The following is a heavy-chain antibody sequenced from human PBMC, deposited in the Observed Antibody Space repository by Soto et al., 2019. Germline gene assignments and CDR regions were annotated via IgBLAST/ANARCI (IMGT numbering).Heavy chain of an antibody. Sequence: QLQLHESGPGLAKPSETLSLTCTVSGGSTSNYYWGWIRQPPGKGLEWIGTIYYSGSTYYNPSLKSRVTISLDTSENQFSLKLSSVTAADMAVYYCVRALGSGLMDVWGQGTTVTVSS. D-gene: IGHD3-10*02. CDR1: GGSTSNYY. V-gene: IGHV4-39*01. CDR3: VRALGSGLMDV. CDR2: IYYSGST. J-gene: IGHJ6*02.